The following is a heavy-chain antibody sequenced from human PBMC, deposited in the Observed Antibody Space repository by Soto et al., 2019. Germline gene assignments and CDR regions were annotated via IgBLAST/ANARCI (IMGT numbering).Heavy chain of an antibody. CDR2: IYYTGTT. CDR1: GGSVSSRNYY. Sequence: QVQLQESGPGLVKPSETLSLTCTVSGGSVSSRNYYWSWIRQPPGKGLEWIGNIYYTGTTNYNPSLKSRVTLSIDTSNTQFSLKLTSVTAADTAVYYCARDGKVALDRGGYYYYDMDVWGQGTTVTVSS. V-gene: IGHV4-61*01. CDR3: ARDGKVALDRGGYYYYDMDV. D-gene: IGHD5-12*01. J-gene: IGHJ6*02.